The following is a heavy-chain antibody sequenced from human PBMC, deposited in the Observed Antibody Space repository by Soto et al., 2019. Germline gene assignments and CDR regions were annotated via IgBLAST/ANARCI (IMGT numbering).Heavy chain of an antibody. CDR2: FYYSAST. Sequence: QLQLQESGPGLVKPSETLSLTCTVSGASITGTSFSWGWIRQPPGKGLEWIGTFYYSASTYYNPSLNSRVTISVDPSKNQFSLKLSSVPAADTAVYYCARGADYWGLGTLVTVSS. V-gene: IGHV4-39*02. CDR1: GASITGTSFS. J-gene: IGHJ4*02. CDR3: ARGADY.